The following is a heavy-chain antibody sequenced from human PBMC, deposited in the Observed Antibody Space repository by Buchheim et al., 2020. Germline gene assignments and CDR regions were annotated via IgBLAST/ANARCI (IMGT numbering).Heavy chain of an antibody. CDR2: IFGSGAST. Sequence: EVQLLESGGGLVQPGGSLRLSCAASGFTFSGYAMSWVRQAPGKGLEWVSAIFGSGASTYYADSVKGRFTISRDHSKTTLYLQMSSLRAEDTAVYYCAKGRYSTSSHGFYWGLGAL. CDR1: GFTFSGYA. D-gene: IGHD6-6*01. J-gene: IGHJ4*02. V-gene: IGHV3-23*01. CDR3: AKGRYSTSSHGFY.